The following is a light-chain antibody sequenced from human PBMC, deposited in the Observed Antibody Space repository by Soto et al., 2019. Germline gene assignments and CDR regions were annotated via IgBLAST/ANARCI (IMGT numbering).Light chain of an antibody. V-gene: IGKV3-15*01. Sequence: EIVMTQSPATLSVSPGERATLSCRASQSVSSNLVWYQQKPGQAPSVLIYGASTRATGVPARFSGSGSGTEFTLTISSLQSEDSAVYYSQQYHNWWTFGQGTKVEIK. CDR2: GAS. CDR1: QSVSSN. CDR3: QQYHNWWT. J-gene: IGKJ1*01.